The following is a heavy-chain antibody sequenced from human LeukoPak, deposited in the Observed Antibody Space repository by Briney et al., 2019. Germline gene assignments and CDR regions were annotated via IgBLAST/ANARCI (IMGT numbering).Heavy chain of an antibody. D-gene: IGHD2-2*01. J-gene: IGHJ5*02. CDR1: GYSFTTYW. CDR2: IYPADSDI. CDR3: ARRGVSASLYNWFDP. V-gene: IGHV5-51*01. Sequence: GESLKISCKGSGYSFTTYWIAWVRQMPGKGLEWMGIIYPADSDIRYSPSFQGQVTISADKSISTAYLQWSSLKASDTAMYYCARRGVSASLYNWFDPWGQGTLVTVSS.